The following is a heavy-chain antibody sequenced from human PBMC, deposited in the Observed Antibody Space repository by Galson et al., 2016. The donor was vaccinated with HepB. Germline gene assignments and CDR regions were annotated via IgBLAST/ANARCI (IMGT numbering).Heavy chain of an antibody. CDR3: AKGGSYYPV. CDR2: IASTDGTT. J-gene: IGHJ4*02. V-gene: IGHV3-48*01. CDR1: GFIFSSHT. Sequence: SLRLSCAASGFIFSSHTMNWVRQAPGKGLEWIAHIASTDGTTDYADSVKGRFTISRDNAKNSLFLQMNSLGVEDTAIYYCAKGGSYYPVWGQRTLVTVSS. D-gene: IGHD1-26*01.